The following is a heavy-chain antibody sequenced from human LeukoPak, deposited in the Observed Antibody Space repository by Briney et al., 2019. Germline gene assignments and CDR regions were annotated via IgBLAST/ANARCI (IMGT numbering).Heavy chain of an antibody. CDR3: ARDIERGDFSDY. Sequence: SVKVSCKASVGTFSSYAISWVRQAPGQGLEWMGRIIPILGIANYAQKFQGRVTITADKSTSAAYMELSSLRSEDTAVYYCARDIERGDFSDYWGQGTLVTVSS. J-gene: IGHJ4*02. D-gene: IGHD3/OR15-3a*01. CDR2: IIPILGIA. V-gene: IGHV1-69*04. CDR1: VGTFSSYA.